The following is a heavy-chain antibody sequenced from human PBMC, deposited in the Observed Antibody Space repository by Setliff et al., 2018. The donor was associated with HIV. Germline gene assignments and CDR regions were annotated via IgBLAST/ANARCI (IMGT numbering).Heavy chain of an antibody. D-gene: IGHD3-10*01. CDR3: AREVWSEDDN. J-gene: IGHJ4*02. Sequence: GGSLRLSCSASGFTFSIHEMNWFRQSPGKGLEWLAYISATSGTIFYLDSVKGRFTISRDNAKNSLYLQMNSLRAEDAAVYYCAREVWSEDDNWGQGTLVTVSS. CDR2: ISATSGTI. V-gene: IGHV3-48*03. CDR1: GFTFSIHE.